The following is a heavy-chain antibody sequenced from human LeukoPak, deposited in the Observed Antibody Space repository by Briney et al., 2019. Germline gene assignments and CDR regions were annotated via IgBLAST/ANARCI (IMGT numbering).Heavy chain of an antibody. Sequence: PGRSLRLSCAASGFTFSSYAMHWVRQAPGKGLEWVALISYDGSNTFYADSVKGRFTISRNNSKNMLYLQMNSLRTEDTAVYYRARDTAHSSWSIYYYYGMDVWGQGTTVTVSS. CDR3: ARDTAHSSWSIYYYYGMDV. CDR2: ISYDGSNT. D-gene: IGHD6-13*01. CDR1: GFTFSSYA. J-gene: IGHJ6*02. V-gene: IGHV3-30-3*01.